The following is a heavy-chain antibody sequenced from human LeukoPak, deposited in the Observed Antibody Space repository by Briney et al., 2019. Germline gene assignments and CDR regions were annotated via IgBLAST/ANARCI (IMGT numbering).Heavy chain of an antibody. CDR1: GGSFSGYY. V-gene: IGHV4-34*01. Sequence: PSETLSLTCAVYGGSFSGYYWSWIRQPPGKGLEWIGEINHSGSTNYNPSLKSRVTISVDTSKNQFSLKLSSVTAADTAVYYCARLVGAYYYYYGMDVWAKGPRSPSP. J-gene: IGHJ6*02. D-gene: IGHD1-26*01. CDR3: ARLVGAYYYYYGMDV. CDR2: INHSGST.